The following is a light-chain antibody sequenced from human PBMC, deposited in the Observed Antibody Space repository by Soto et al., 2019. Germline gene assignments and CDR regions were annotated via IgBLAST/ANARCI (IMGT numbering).Light chain of an antibody. CDR1: SSDVGGYNY. Sequence: QSALTQPASVSGSPGQSITISCTGTSSDVGGYNYVSWYQQHPGKAPKLIIYEVSNRPSGVSDRFSGSKSGNTASLTISGLQAEDEADYYCCSFTSSNTHVFGAGTKVTVL. J-gene: IGLJ1*01. CDR2: EVS. V-gene: IGLV2-14*01. CDR3: CSFTSSNTHV.